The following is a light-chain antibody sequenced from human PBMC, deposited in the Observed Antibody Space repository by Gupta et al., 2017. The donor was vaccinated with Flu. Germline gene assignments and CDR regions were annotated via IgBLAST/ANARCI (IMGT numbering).Light chain of an antibody. Sequence: GDRVTITCRASQGISNYLAWYQQKPGKVPKLLIYAASTLQSGVPSRFIGIGSGTDFTLTISSLQPEDVATYYCQKYNNAPNTFGQGTKLEIK. J-gene: IGKJ2*01. CDR1: QGISNY. V-gene: IGKV1-27*01. CDR3: QKYNNAPNT. CDR2: AAS.